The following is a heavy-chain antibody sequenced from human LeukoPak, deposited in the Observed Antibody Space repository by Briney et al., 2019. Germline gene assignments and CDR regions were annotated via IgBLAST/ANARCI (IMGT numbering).Heavy chain of an antibody. CDR1: GFTFSTYV. CDR2: ISGSGGTT. J-gene: IGHJ4*02. D-gene: IGHD3-22*01. Sequence: GGSLRLSCAASGFTFSTYVVNWVRQAPGKGLEWVSTISGSGGTTYYADSVKGRFTISRDNSKNTLYLQMSSLRAEDTAVYYCAKDRGRYYDSSGYYWGYYSDSWGQGILATVST. CDR3: AKDRGRYYDSSGYYWGYYSDS. V-gene: IGHV3-23*01.